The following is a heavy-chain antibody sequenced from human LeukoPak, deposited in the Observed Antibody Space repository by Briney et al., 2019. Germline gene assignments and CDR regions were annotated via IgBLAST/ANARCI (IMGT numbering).Heavy chain of an antibody. CDR1: GYTFTSYD. Sequence: GASVKVSCKASGYTFTSYDINWVRQATGQGLEWMGWMNPNSGNTGYAQKFPGRVTMTRNTSISTAYMELSSLRSEDTAVYYCARVRVVLRFLEWSRYYYYGMDVWGQGTTVTVSS. CDR3: ARVRVVLRFLEWSRYYYYGMDV. CDR2: MNPNSGNT. J-gene: IGHJ6*02. D-gene: IGHD3-3*01. V-gene: IGHV1-8*01.